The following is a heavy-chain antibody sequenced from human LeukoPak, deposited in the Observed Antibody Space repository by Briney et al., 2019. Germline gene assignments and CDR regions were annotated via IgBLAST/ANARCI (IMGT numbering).Heavy chain of an antibody. V-gene: IGHV3-21*01. J-gene: IGHJ4*02. CDR3: ARDLGYYDILTGFDY. Sequence: GGSLRLSCAAYGFTFSSYSMNWVRQAPGKGLEWVSFISTSSSYIYYADSVKGRFTISRDNAKNSLYLGMISLRAEDTTVYYCARDLGYYDILTGFDYWGQGTLVTVSS. CDR1: GFTFSSYS. D-gene: IGHD3-9*01. CDR2: ISTSSSYI.